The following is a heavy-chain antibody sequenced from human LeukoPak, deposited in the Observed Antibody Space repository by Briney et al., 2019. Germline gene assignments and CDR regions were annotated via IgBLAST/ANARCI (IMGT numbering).Heavy chain of an antibody. CDR2: IRRRAYGGAA. J-gene: IGHJ4*02. Sequence: GQSLRLSCTTSGFAFDDFAMSWVRQPAGKGLEWVGFIRRRAYGGAAEYAASVKGRFIISRDDSKGIAYLQRNSLKTEDTAVYYCSRNGLVDFDYWGQGSRVIVSP. CDR3: SRNGLVDFDY. V-gene: IGHV3-49*04. CDR1: GFAFDDFA.